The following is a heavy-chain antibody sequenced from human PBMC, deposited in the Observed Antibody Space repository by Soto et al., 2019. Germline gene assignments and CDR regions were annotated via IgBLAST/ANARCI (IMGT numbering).Heavy chain of an antibody. V-gene: IGHV3-30*18. Sequence: SGGSLRLSCAASGFTFSSYGMHWVRQAPGKGLEWVAVISYDGSNKYYADSVKGRFTISRDNSKNTLYLQMNSLRAEDTAVYYCAKVIWGIAAAGTKVYYYYYGMDVWGQGTTVTVSS. CDR3: AKVIWGIAAAGTKVYYYYYGMDV. CDR2: ISYDGSNK. D-gene: IGHD6-13*01. CDR1: GFTFSSYG. J-gene: IGHJ6*02.